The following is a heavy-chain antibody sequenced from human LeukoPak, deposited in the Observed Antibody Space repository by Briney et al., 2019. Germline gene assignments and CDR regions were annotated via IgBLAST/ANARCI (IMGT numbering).Heavy chain of an antibody. J-gene: IGHJ4*02. Sequence: GGPLRLSCAASGFSLRDYWMTWVRQAPGKGLECVGNIKFDGSEIYYLDSVRGRFSISRDNAKNSLYLQMNSLRVEDTAVYYCTRDLNHDSSGWGQGTLVTVSS. CDR1: GFSLRDYW. D-gene: IGHD3-22*01. V-gene: IGHV3-7*01. CDR2: IKFDGSEI. CDR3: TRDLNHDSSG.